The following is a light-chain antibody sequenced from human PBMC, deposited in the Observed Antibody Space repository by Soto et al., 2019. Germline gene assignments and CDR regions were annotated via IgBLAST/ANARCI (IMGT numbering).Light chain of an antibody. J-gene: IGKJ5*01. CDR1: QGISNH. CDR3: LQHNNFPLT. CDR2: DAS. V-gene: IGKV1-17*03. Sequence: DIQMTQSPSAMSASVGYRVTITCRASQGISNHLVWFQLKPGKVPKRLIYDASSLQTGVPSRFSGSGSGTDFTLTISSLQPEDFATYYCLQHNNFPLTFGQGTRLEAK.